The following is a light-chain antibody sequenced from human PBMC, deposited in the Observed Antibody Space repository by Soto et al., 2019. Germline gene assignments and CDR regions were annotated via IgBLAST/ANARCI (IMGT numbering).Light chain of an antibody. J-gene: IGLJ3*02. Sequence: QAVLTQPPSASGTPGQRVTVSCSGSRSNIGSNTVNWYQQLPGKAPKLLIYSNNQRPSGVPDRFSGSRSGTSAYLDISGLQSEAEGDYYCAAWDDSLNGRGVVGGGTKLTVL. CDR1: RSNIGSNT. V-gene: IGLV1-44*01. CDR2: SNN. CDR3: AAWDDSLNGRGV.